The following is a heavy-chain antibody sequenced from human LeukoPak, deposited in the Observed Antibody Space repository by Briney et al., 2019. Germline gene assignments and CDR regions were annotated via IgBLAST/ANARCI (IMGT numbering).Heavy chain of an antibody. CDR3: ARGLITGAAGTYYYYGMDV. V-gene: IGHV3-64*01. D-gene: IGHD6-13*01. CDR1: GFIFSRYG. Sequence: PGGSLRLSGVASGFIFSRYGMHWVRQAPGKGLEYVSAISNSGGSTYYANSVKGRFTISRDNSKNTLYLQMGSLRGEDMAVYYCARGLITGAAGTYYYYGMDVWGQGTTVTVSS. CDR2: ISNSGGST. J-gene: IGHJ6*02.